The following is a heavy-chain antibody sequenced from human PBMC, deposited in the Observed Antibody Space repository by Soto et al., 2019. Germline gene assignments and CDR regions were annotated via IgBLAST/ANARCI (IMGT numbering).Heavy chain of an antibody. V-gene: IGHV1-69*02. CDR2: IIPIRGIP. CDR3: ASELWGVATIHYYYGLDV. D-gene: IGHD5-12*01. Sequence: QVQLVQSGAEVKKPGSSVKVSCKASGGTFSSYTFSWVRQAPGQGLEWMGRIIPIRGIPNYAQKFQGRVTITADKSTSTAYMELRSLRSEDTAVFYCASELWGVATIHYYYGLDVWGQGTTVTVSS. CDR1: GGTFSSYT. J-gene: IGHJ6*02.